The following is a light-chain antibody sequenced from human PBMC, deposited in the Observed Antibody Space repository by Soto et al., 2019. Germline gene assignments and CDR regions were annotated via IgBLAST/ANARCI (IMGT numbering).Light chain of an antibody. J-gene: IGLJ2*01. V-gene: IGLV2-14*03. CDR3: SSHTPNITL. Sequence: QSVLTQPASVSGSPGQSITISCTGTSGDVDSHYVAWYQQHPDKAPKVLIYEGNNRPSGVSDRFSGSKSGNTASLTISGLQAEDEADYYCSSHTPNITLFGGGTKLTVL. CDR2: EGN. CDR1: SGDVDSHY.